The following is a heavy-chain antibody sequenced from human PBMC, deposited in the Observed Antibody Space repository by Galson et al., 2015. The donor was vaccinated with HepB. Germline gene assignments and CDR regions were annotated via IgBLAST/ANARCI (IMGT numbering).Heavy chain of an antibody. Sequence: LRLSCAVSGFTYNNYWMSWVRQAPGRGLEWVANIKQDGSEKYYVDSVEGRVTVSRDNAKQTLYLDMNALSVEDTAGYYCARGWDTDVTSNFDYWGQGALVTVSS. J-gene: IGHJ4*02. D-gene: IGHD4-17*01. CDR1: GFTYNNYW. CDR3: ARGWDTDVTSNFDY. V-gene: IGHV3-7*03. CDR2: IKQDGSEK.